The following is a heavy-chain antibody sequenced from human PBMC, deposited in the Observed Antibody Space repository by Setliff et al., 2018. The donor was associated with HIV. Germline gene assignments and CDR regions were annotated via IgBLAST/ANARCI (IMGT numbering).Heavy chain of an antibody. CDR3: ARARRAGSGPKYFQH. CDR1: GGSFSGYY. V-gene: IGHV4-34*01. Sequence: NPSETLSLTCAVYGGSFSGYYWSWIRQPPGKGLEWIGEINHSGSTNYNPSLKSRVTMSVDKSKNQFSLRLSSVTAADTAVYYCARARRAGSGPKYFQHWGQGTLVTVSS. CDR2: INHSGST. D-gene: IGHD2-15*01. J-gene: IGHJ1*01.